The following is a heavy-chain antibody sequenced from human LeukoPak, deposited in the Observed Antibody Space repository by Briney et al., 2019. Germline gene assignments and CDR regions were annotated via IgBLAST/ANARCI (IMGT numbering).Heavy chain of an antibody. CDR3: ARATIMSPDAFDI. V-gene: IGHV3-21*01. J-gene: IGHJ3*02. Sequence: GGSLRPSCAASGFTFSSYAMSWVRQAPGKGLEWVSSISSSSSYIYYADSVKGRFTISRDNAMNSLYLQMNSLRAEDTAVYYCARATIMSPDAFDIWGQGTMVTVSS. CDR1: GFTFSSYA. D-gene: IGHD1-26*01. CDR2: ISSSSSYI.